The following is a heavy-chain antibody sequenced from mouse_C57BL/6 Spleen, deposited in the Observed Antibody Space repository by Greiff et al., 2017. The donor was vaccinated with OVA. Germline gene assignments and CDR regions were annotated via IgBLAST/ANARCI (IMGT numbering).Heavy chain of an antibody. Sequence: EVQLVESGGGLVQPKGSLKLSCAASGFSFNTYAMNWVRQAPGKGLEWVARIRSKSNNYATYYADSVKDRFTISRDDSESMLYLQMNNLKTEDTAMYYCVREISGYFDVWGTGTTVTVSS. CDR3: VREISGYFDV. J-gene: IGHJ1*03. CDR2: IRSKSNNYAT. CDR1: GFSFNTYA. V-gene: IGHV10-1*01.